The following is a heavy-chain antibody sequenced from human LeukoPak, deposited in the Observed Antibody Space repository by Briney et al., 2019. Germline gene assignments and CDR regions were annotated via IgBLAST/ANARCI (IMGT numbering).Heavy chain of an antibody. CDR1: GGSFSGYY. CDR3: ARVWLPLHYFDY. CDR2: INHSGST. V-gene: IGHV4-34*01. Sequence: PSETLSLTCAVCGGSFSGYYWSWIRQPPGRGLEWIGEINHSGSTNYNPSLKSRVTISVDTSKNQFSLKLSSVTAADTAVYYCARVWLPLHYFDYWGQGTLVTVSS. D-gene: IGHD3-22*01. J-gene: IGHJ4*02.